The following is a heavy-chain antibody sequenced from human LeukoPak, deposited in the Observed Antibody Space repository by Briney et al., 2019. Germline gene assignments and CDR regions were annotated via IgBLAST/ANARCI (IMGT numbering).Heavy chain of an antibody. CDR2: IYYSGST. J-gene: IGHJ3*02. Sequence: ASETLSLTCTVSGGSTSSYYWSWIRQPPGKGLGWIGYIYYSGSTNYNPSLKSRVTISVDTSKNQFSLKLSSVTAADTAVYYCARGGYSYNDAFDIWGQGTMVTVSS. CDR3: ARGGYSYNDAFDI. D-gene: IGHD5-18*01. V-gene: IGHV4-59*01. CDR1: GGSTSSYY.